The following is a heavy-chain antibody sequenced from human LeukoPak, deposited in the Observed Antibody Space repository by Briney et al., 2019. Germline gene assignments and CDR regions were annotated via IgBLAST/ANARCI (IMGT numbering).Heavy chain of an antibody. D-gene: IGHD3-9*01. J-gene: IGHJ4*02. CDR2: IYTSGST. CDR1: GGSISSGSYY. CDR3: AGGRSIRYFDWLAFDY. V-gene: IGHV4-61*02. Sequence: PSETLSLTCTVSGGSISSGSYYWSWIRQPAGKGLEWIGRIYTSGSTNYNPSLKSRVTISVDTSKNQFSLKLSSVTAADTAVYYCAGGRSIRYFDWLAFDYWGQGTLVTVSS.